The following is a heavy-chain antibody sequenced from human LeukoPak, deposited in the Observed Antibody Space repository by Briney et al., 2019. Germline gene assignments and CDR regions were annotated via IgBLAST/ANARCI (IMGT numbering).Heavy chain of an antibody. CDR2: IYYSGST. Sequence: PSETLSLTCTVSGESINSSRHYWGWIRLPPGKGLEWIGSIYYSGSTYYNPSLKSQVTMSIDRSKNQFSLNLNSVTAADTALYYCARVRAYYDIVTRSSGDYFDNWGQGTLVTVSS. D-gene: IGHD3-9*01. CDR1: GESINSSRHY. CDR3: ARVRAYYDIVTRSSGDYFDN. V-gene: IGHV4-39*07. J-gene: IGHJ4*02.